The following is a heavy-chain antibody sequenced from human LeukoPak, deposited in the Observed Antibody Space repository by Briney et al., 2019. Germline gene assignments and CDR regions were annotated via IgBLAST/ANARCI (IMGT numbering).Heavy chain of an antibody. D-gene: IGHD6-13*01. Sequence: PGGSLILSSAASGFSFSTYWMSWVRQAPGKGLEWVANIKQDGTEKFYVDSAKGRFTVSRDNARNSLYLQMNSLRTEDTAVYYCAKWGYSSSWLDYWGQGTLVTVSS. CDR1: GFSFSTYW. V-gene: IGHV3-7*05. J-gene: IGHJ4*02. CDR2: IKQDGTEK. CDR3: AKWGYSSSWLDY.